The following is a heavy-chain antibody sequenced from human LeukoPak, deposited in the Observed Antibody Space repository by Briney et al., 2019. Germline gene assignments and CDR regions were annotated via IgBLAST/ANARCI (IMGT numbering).Heavy chain of an antibody. D-gene: IGHD2-2*01. J-gene: IGHJ4*02. CDR3: ARVRCSSNSCFPDY. CDR1: GFTFNSFA. V-gene: IGHV3-23*01. Sequence: GGSLRLSCAASGFTFNSFAMNWVRQAPGKGLEWVSSISGSDGTSHYADFVKGRFTISRDNSKNTLYLQMNSLRAEDTAAYYCARVRCSSNSCFPDYWGQGTLVTVSS. CDR2: ISGSDGTS.